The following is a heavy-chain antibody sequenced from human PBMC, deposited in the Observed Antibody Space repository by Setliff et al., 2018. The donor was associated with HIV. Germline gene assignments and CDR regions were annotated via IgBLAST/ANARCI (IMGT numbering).Heavy chain of an antibody. Sequence: GASVKVSCKASGGTFNRYAISWVRQAPGQGLEWMGRIIPIFGTANYAQKFQGRVTITADKSTSTAYMELRGLRSDDTAVYYCARDKFEQFVRGGGGLDIWGQGTMVTVSS. CDR2: IIPIFGTA. V-gene: IGHV1-69*06. CDR1: GGTFNRYA. D-gene: IGHD6-6*01. J-gene: IGHJ3*02. CDR3: ARDKFEQFVRGGGGLDI.